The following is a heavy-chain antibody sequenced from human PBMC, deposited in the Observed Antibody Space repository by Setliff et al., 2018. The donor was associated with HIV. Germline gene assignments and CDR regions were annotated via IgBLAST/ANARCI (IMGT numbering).Heavy chain of an antibody. V-gene: IGHV4-4*08. D-gene: IGHD4-4*01. CDR1: GGSISSYY. J-gene: IGHJ4*02. CDR3: AREHDYSNYRRLDS. CDR2: IHHSGSS. Sequence: PSETLSLTCTVSGGSISSYYWSWIRQPPGKGLEWIGYIHHSGSSDYTPSLRSRVTMSVDTSKNQFSLELTSVTAADTAVYYCAREHDYSNYRRLDSWGQGILVTVSS.